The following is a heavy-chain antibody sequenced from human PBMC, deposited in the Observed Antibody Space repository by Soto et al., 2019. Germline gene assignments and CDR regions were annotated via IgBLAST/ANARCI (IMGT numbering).Heavy chain of an antibody. Sequence: SVKVSCKASGGTFSSYAISWVRQAPGQGLEWMGGIIPIFGTANYAQKFQGRVTITADESTSTAYMELSSLRSEDTAVYYCARELRSWAYYYYGMDVWGQGTTVTVSS. J-gene: IGHJ6*02. CDR3: ARELRSWAYYYYGMDV. D-gene: IGHD4-17*01. CDR2: IIPIFGTA. CDR1: GGTFSSYA. V-gene: IGHV1-69*13.